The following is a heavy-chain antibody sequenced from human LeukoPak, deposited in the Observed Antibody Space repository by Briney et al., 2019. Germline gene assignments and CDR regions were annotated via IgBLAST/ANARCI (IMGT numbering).Heavy chain of an antibody. CDR2: INHSGST. D-gene: IGHD6-19*01. CDR1: GGSFSGYY. CDR3: ARGQDSSGWYGTLYY. J-gene: IGHJ4*02. V-gene: IGHV4-34*01. Sequence: PSETLSLTCAVYGGSFSGYYWTWIRQPPGKGLEWIGEINHSGSTNYNPSLKSRVTISVDTSKNQFSLKLSSVTAADTAVYYCARGQDSSGWYGTLYYWRQGTLVTVSS.